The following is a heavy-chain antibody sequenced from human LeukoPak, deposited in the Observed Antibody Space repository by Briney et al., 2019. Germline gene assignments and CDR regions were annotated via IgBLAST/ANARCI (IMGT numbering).Heavy chain of an antibody. J-gene: IGHJ4*02. Sequence: KPSETLSLTCTVSGGSISSYYWSWIRQPPGKGLEWIGYIYYSGSTNYNPSLKSRVTISVDTSKNQFSLKLSSVTAADTAVYYSARVWVEGFRTSPYFDYWGQGTLVTVSS. CDR3: ARVWVEGFRTSPYFDY. D-gene: IGHD1-14*01. V-gene: IGHV4-59*01. CDR1: GGSISSYY. CDR2: IYYSGST.